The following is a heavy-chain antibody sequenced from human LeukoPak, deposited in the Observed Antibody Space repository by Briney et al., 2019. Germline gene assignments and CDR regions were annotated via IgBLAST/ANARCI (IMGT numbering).Heavy chain of an antibody. CDR3: ARAKRPYSGSRQVRLDY. Sequence: GASVKVSCKASGYTFTSYYMHWVRQAPGQGLEWMGIINPSGGSTSYAQKFQGRVTMTRDTSTSTVYMELSSPRSEDTAVYYCARAKRPYSGSRQVRLDYWGQGTLVTVSS. J-gene: IGHJ4*02. D-gene: IGHD1-26*01. CDR1: GYTFTSYY. CDR2: INPSGGST. V-gene: IGHV1-46*01.